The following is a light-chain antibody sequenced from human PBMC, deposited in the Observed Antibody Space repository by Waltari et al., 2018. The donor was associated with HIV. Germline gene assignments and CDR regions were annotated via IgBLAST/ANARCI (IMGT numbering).Light chain of an antibody. CDR1: GSNLGSND. J-gene: IGLJ3*02. Sequence: QSVLTQPPSASGTPGQRVTISCSGSGSNLGSNDVTWYQQPPGTAPKLLIYSNNQRPSGVPDQFSGSKSGTSASLAISGLQSEDDADYYCAAWDDSLNGPMFGGGTKLTVL. CDR2: SNN. CDR3: AAWDDSLNGPM. V-gene: IGLV1-44*01.